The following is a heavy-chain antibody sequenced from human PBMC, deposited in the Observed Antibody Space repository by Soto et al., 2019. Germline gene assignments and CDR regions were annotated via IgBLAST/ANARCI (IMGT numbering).Heavy chain of an antibody. CDR1: GFTFSSYG. Sequence: PGGSLRLSCAASGFTFSSYGMHWVRQAPGKGLEWVAVISYDGSNKYYADSVKGRFTISRDNSKNTLYLQMNSLRAEDTAVYYCAKDQSPGRAAAGTLIYYYYGRHVWGQGTTVTVSS. CDR3: AKDQSPGRAAAGTLIYYYYGRHV. CDR2: ISYDGSNK. J-gene: IGHJ6*02. D-gene: IGHD6-13*01. V-gene: IGHV3-30*18.